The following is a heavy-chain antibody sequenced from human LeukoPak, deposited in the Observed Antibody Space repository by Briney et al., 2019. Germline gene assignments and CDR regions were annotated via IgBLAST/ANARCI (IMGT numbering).Heavy chain of an antibody. V-gene: IGHV1-69*13. CDR1: GGTFSNYG. J-gene: IGHJ3*02. D-gene: IGHD3-16*02. Sequence: ASVKVSCKASGGTFSNYGISWVRQAPGQGLEWMGRIIPIFGTAKYSEKFQGRVTITADESTSIVYMELSSLRSEDTAVYYCARDDMITFGAVIVNGAFDIWGQGTMVTVSS. CDR3: ARDDMITFGAVIVNGAFDI. CDR2: IIPIFGTA.